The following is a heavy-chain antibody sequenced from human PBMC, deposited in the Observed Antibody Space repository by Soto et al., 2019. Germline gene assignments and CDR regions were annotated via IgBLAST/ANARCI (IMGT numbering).Heavy chain of an antibody. D-gene: IGHD1-26*01. Sequence: QVQLQESGPGLVKPSQTLSLTCTVSGGSISTGGYYWRWIREHPGRGLEWIGYIYHSGMTFSNPSLQSRVAISIDTSKNKFSLKLSSVTAADTAVYYCATVRWELHDAFDIWAQGTMVSVSS. J-gene: IGHJ3*02. V-gene: IGHV4-31*03. CDR2: IYHSGMT. CDR1: GGSISTGGYY. CDR3: ATVRWELHDAFDI.